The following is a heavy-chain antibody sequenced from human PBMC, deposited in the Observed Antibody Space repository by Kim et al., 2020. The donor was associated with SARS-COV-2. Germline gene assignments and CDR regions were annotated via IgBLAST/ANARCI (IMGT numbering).Heavy chain of an antibody. J-gene: IGHJ4*02. D-gene: IGHD3-22*01. Sequence: GGSLRLSCAASGFTFSSYAMHWVRQAPGKGLEWVAVISYDGSNKYYVDSVKGRFTISRDNSKNTLYLQMNSQRAEDTAVYYCARDRGGHTYYYDSSGYQTISYFGYWGQGTLVTVPS. V-gene: IGHV3-30*04. CDR1: GFTFSSYA. CDR2: ISYDGSNK. CDR3: ARDRGGHTYYYDSSGYQTISYFGY.